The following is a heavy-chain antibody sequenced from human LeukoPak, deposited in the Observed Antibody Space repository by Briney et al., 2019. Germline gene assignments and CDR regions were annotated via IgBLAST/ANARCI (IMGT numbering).Heavy chain of an antibody. J-gene: IGHJ4*02. CDR3: ARGSCTNGVCCHFDY. CDR1: GFTFGDYA. Sequence: GGSLRLSCTASGFTFGDYAMSWVRQAPGKGLEWVGFIRIKAYGGTTEYAASVKGRFTISRDDSKSIAYLQMNSLKTEDTAVYYCARGSCTNGVCCHFDYWGQGTLVSVSS. V-gene: IGHV3-49*04. CDR2: IRIKAYGGTT. D-gene: IGHD2-8*01.